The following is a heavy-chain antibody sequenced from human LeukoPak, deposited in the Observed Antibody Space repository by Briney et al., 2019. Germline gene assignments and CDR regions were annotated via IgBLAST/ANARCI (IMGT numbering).Heavy chain of an antibody. D-gene: IGHD2-2*01. CDR1: GFTFSSYS. V-gene: IGHV3-48*01. CDR2: ISSSSSTI. CDR3: ARALTAVVVPAAIGY. J-gene: IGHJ4*02. Sequence: GGSLRLSCAASGFTFSSYSMNWVRQAPGKGLEWVSYISSSSSTIYYADSVKGRFTISRDNAKNSLYLQMNSLRAEDTAVYYCARALTAVVVPAAIGYWGQGTLVTVSS.